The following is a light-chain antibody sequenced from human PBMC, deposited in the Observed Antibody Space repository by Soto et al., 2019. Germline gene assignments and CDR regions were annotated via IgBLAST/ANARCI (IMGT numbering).Light chain of an antibody. J-gene: IGLJ1*01. Sequence: QSALTQPASVSGSPGQSITISCTGTSSDIGGYNYVSWYQQHPGKAPKLMIYDVSNRPSGVSNRFSGSTSDNTPSLTISGLQADDEADYYCCSYAGHSTYVFAAGTKLTVL. CDR1: SSDIGGYNY. CDR3: CSYAGHSTYV. CDR2: DVS. V-gene: IGLV2-14*01.